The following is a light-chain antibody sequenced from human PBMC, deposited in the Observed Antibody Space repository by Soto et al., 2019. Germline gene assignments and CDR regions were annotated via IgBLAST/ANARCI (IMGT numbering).Light chain of an antibody. V-gene: IGKV3-20*01. CDR2: GAS. CDR3: QQYGRSPPFT. J-gene: IGKJ2*01. Sequence: EIVLTQSPRTLSLSPGERATLSCRASQSVSSTYIAWYQQNPGRAPRLLIYGASSRATGIPDRFSGSGSGTDFTLTISRLEPEDFAVYFCQQYGRSPPFTFGQGTKVDIK. CDR1: QSVSSTY.